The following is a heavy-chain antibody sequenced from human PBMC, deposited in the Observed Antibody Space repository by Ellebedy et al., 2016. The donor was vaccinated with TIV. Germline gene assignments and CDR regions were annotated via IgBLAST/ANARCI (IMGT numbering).Heavy chain of an antibody. CDR1: EFTFSIYA. CDR2: ISGSGTNT. V-gene: IGHV3-23*01. Sequence: GESLKISCAASEFTFSIYAMTWVRQAPGKGLEWVSTISGSGTNTHYTNSLRGRFTISRDNSKNTLYLQMDSLRAEDTAVYYCAQTNWGAGGFYGLDVWGQGTTVTVAS. D-gene: IGHD7-27*01. CDR3: AQTNWGAGGFYGLDV. J-gene: IGHJ6*02.